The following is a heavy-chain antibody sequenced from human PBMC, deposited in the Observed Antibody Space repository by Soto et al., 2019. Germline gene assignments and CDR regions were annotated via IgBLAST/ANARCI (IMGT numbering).Heavy chain of an antibody. V-gene: IGHV4-34*01. CDR2: INHSGGT. J-gene: IGHJ4*02. Sequence: PSETLSLTCAVYGGSFSAYYWSWIRQPPGKGLEWIGEINHSGGTSYNPSLKSRVTISVDTAKSKFSLKLTSVTAADRAVYYCARGSVDTADSSGFYEHWGQGTPVTVSS. CDR3: ARGSVDTADSSGFYEH. D-gene: IGHD3-22*01. CDR1: GGSFSAYY.